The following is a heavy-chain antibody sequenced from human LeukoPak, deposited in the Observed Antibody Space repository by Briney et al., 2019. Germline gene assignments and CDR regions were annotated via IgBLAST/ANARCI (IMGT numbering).Heavy chain of an antibody. Sequence: PSETLSLTCTVSGASISSSTDYWGWIRQPPGKGLEWIANIYYSGSTYYNPSLKSRVTISVDTSKNQFSLKLSTVTAADTAVYYCAGLIRPGWFDPWGQGTLVTVSS. CDR2: IYYSGST. CDR3: AGLIRPGWFDP. CDR1: GASISSSTDY. D-gene: IGHD1-14*01. J-gene: IGHJ5*02. V-gene: IGHV4-39*01.